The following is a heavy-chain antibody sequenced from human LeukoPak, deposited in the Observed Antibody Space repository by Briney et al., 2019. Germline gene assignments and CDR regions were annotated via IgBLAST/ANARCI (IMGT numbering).Heavy chain of an antibody. J-gene: IGHJ2*01. D-gene: IGHD6-13*01. CDR3: TRVSSSWYQDWYFDL. V-gene: IGHV4-38-2*02. Sequence: PSETLSLTCTVSDYSISSGYYWGWIRQPPGKGLEWIGSIYHSGSTYYNPSLKSRVTISVDTSKNQFSLKLSSVTAADTAVYYCTRVSSSWYQDWYFDLWGRGTLVTVSS. CDR2: IYHSGST. CDR1: DYSISSGYY.